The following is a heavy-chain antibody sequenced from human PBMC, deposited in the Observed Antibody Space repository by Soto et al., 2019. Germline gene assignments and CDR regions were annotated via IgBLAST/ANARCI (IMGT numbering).Heavy chain of an antibody. CDR2: IGPESGAT. Sequence: ASVKVSCKASGYTFTGHYIHWVRQAPEQGPEWMGEIGPESGATRYAQKFQGRVTTTRDMSITTVYMELNNLSPDDTAVYYCGRGRSGQIVVFYWGQGNPVTVSS. D-gene: IGHD1-26*01. V-gene: IGHV1-2*02. CDR3: GRGRSGQIVVFY. CDR1: GYTFTGHY. J-gene: IGHJ4*02.